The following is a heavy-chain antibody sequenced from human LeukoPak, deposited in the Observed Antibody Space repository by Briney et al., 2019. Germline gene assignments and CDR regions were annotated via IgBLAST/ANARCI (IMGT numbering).Heavy chain of an antibody. D-gene: IGHD3-10*01. V-gene: IGHV4-34*01. CDR3: ARSYNRVELLYY. CDR2: INHSGSS. J-gene: IGHJ4*02. Sequence: PSETLSLTCAVYGGSFGGYYWTWIRQPPGKGLEWIGEINHSGSSNYNPSLKSRVTISLDTSKNQFSLRLSSVTAADTAVYYCARSYNRVELLYYWGQGTLVTVSS. CDR1: GGSFGGYY.